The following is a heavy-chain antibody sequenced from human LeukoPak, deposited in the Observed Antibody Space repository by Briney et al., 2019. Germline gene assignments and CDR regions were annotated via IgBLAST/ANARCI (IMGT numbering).Heavy chain of an antibody. CDR2: IYYSGST. V-gene: IGHV4-39*07. CDR3: ARDPSSARGITYSGSYFDH. Sequence: SETLSLTCTVSGGSISSSSYYWGWIRQPPGKGLEWIGSIYYSGSTYYNPSLKSRVTISVDTSKNQFSLKLSSVTAADTAVYYCARDPSSARGITYSGSYFDHWGQGTLVTVSS. J-gene: IGHJ4*02. D-gene: IGHD1-26*01. CDR1: GGSISSSSYY.